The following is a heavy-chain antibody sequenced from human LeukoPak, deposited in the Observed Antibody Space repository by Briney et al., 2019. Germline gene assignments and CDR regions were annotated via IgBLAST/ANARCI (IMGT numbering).Heavy chain of an antibody. CDR3: ARVLGVVVPAATPYYYYYYMDV. J-gene: IGHJ6*03. CDR1: GVSISSYY. Sequence: SETLSLTCTVSGVSISSYYWSWIRQPAGKGLEWIGRIYTSGSTNYNPSLKSRVTMSVDTSKNQFSLKLSSVTAADTAVYYCARVLGVVVPAATPYYYYYYMDVWGKGTTVTVSS. V-gene: IGHV4-4*07. D-gene: IGHD2-2*01. CDR2: IYTSGST.